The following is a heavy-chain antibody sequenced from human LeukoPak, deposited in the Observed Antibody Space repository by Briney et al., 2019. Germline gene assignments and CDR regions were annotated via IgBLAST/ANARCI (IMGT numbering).Heavy chain of an antibody. CDR3: AKTPYCTNGICYTRYFFDY. V-gene: IGHV3-30-3*02. CDR1: GFTFSSYA. CDR2: ISYDGSNK. D-gene: IGHD2-8*01. J-gene: IGHJ4*02. Sequence: PGGSLRLSCAASGFTFSSYAMHWVRQAPGKGLEWVAVISYDGSNKYYADSVKGRFTISRDNSKNTLYLQMNSLRAEDTAVYYCAKTPYCTNGICYTRYFFDYWGQGTLVTVSS.